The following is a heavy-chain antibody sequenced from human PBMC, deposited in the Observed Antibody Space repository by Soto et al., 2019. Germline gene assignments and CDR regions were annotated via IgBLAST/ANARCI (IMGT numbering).Heavy chain of an antibody. J-gene: IGHJ6*02. CDR2: IYHSGST. D-gene: IGHD3-3*01. CDR1: GGSISSGGYS. V-gene: IGHV4-30-2*01. Sequence: PSETLSLTCAVSGGSISSGGYSWSWIRQPPGKGLEWIGYIYHSGSTYYNPSLKSRVTISVDRSKNQFSLKLSSVTAADTAVYYCARGLRDDGVIMSGMDVWGQGTTVTVSS. CDR3: ARGLRDDGVIMSGMDV.